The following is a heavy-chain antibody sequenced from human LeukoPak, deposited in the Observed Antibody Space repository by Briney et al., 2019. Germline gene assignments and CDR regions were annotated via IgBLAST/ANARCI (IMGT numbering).Heavy chain of an antibody. D-gene: IGHD5-24*01. Sequence: PGGSLRLSCTASGFTFDNYWMTWVRQPPGKGLEWVANIKQDGGERYYVDSVRGRFTISRDNAKNSLYLQMNSLRVEDTAVYYCAKEGRSLQTYWGQGTLVTVSS. CDR1: GFTFDNYW. CDR2: IKQDGGER. V-gene: IGHV3-7*03. CDR3: AKEGRSLQTY. J-gene: IGHJ4*02.